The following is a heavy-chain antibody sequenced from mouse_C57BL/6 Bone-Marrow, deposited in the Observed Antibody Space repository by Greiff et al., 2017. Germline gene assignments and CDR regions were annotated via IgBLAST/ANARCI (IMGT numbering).Heavy chain of an antibody. CDR3: ARGRWLPRRFAY. CDR2: IYPGSGNT. D-gene: IGHD1-2*01. V-gene: IGHV1-76*01. CDR1: GYTFTDYY. Sequence: QVQLKESGAELVRPGASVKLSCKASGYTFTDYYINWVKQRPGQGLEWIARIYPGSGNTYYNEKFKGKATLTAEKSSSTAYMQLSSLTSEDSAVYFCARGRWLPRRFAYWGQGTLVTVSA. J-gene: IGHJ3*01.